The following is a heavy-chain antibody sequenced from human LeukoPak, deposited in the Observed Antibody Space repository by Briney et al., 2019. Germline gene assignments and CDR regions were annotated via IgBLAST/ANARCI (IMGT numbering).Heavy chain of an antibody. CDR2: ISYDGSNK. V-gene: IGHV3-30-3*01. Sequence: PGGSLRLSCAASGFTFSSYAMHWVRQAPGKGLEWVAVISYDGSNKYYADSVKGRFTISRDNSKNTLYLQMNSLRAEDTAVYYCARGGAMAYYYYYGMDVWGQGTTVTVSS. J-gene: IGHJ6*02. CDR1: GFTFSSYA. D-gene: IGHD2-2*01. CDR3: ARGGAMAYYYYYGMDV.